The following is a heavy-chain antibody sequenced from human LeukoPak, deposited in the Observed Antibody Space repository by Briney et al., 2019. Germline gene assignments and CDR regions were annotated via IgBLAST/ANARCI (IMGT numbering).Heavy chain of an antibody. J-gene: IGHJ3*02. CDR3: ARDQHRYGDPGAFDI. D-gene: IGHD4-17*01. V-gene: IGHV3-48*04. CDR1: GFTFSSYS. CDR2: ISSSSSTI. Sequence: GGSLRLSCAASGFTFSSYSMNWVRQGPGKGLEWVSYISSSSSTIYYADSVKGRFTISRDNAKNSLYLQMNSLRAEDTAVYYCARDQHRYGDPGAFDIWGQGTMVTVSS.